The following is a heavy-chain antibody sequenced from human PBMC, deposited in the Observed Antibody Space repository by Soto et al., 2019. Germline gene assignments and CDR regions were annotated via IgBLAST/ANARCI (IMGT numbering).Heavy chain of an antibody. D-gene: IGHD2-2*01. V-gene: IGHV4-34*01. J-gene: IGHJ5*02. CDR3: ARVGDIVVVPAARGSGWFDP. Sequence: SETLSLTCAVYGGSFSGYYWSWIRQPPGKGLEWIGEINHSGSTNYNPSLKSRVTISVDTSKNQFSLKLSSVTAADTAVYYCARVGDIVVVPAARGSGWFDPWGQGTLVTVSS. CDR2: INHSGST. CDR1: GGSFSGYY.